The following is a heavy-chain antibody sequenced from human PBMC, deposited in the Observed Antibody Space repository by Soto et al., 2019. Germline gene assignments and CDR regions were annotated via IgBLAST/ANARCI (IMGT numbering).Heavy chain of an antibody. CDR1: GGSISSYY. CDR3: AREGSGWYRNGMDV. V-gene: IGHV4-59*01. J-gene: IGHJ6*02. D-gene: IGHD6-19*01. Sequence: QVQLQDSGPGLVKPSETLSLTCTVSGGSISSYYWSWIRQPPGKGLEWVGYIYYSGSTNYNPSLKSRVTISVDTSKNQFSLKLSSVTAADTAVYYCAREGSGWYRNGMDVWGQGTTVTVSS. CDR2: IYYSGST.